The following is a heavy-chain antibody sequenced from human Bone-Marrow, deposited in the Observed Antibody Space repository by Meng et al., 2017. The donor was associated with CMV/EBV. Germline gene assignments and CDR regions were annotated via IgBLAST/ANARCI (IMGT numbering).Heavy chain of an antibody. CDR1: GYTFTGYY. CDR2: INPNSGGT. V-gene: IGHV1-2*02. J-gene: IGHJ6*02. CDR3: ARSKTKAFYCSSTSCYTHYYYGMDV. Sequence: ASVKVSCKAYGYTFTGYYMHWVRQAPGQGLEWMGWINPNSGGTNYAQKFQDRVTMTRDTSISTAYMELSRLRSDDTAVYYCARSKTKAFYCSSTSCYTHYYYGMDVWGQGTTVTVSS. D-gene: IGHD2-2*02.